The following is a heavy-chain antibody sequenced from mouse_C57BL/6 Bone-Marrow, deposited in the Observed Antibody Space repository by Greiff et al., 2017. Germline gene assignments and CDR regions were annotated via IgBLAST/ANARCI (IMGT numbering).Heavy chain of an antibody. Sequence: QVQLQQPGAELVKPGASVKLSCKASGYTFTSYWMQWVKQRPGKGLEWIGEIDPSDSYTNYNQKFKGKATLTVDTSSSTAYMQLSSLTSEDSAVYYCARRLLRGSSLWFAYWGQGTLVTVSA. CDR3: ARRLLRGSSLWFAY. V-gene: IGHV1-50*01. CDR2: IDPSDSYT. D-gene: IGHD1-1*01. CDR1: GYTFTSYW. J-gene: IGHJ3*01.